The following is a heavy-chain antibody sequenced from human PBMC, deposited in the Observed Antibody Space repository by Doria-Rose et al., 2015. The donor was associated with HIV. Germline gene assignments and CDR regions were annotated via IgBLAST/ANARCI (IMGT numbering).Heavy chain of an antibody. J-gene: IGHJ4*02. V-gene: IGHV2-26*01. CDR3: ARIKSSRWYHKYYFDF. D-gene: IGHD6-13*01. CDR1: GVSLSSPGMG. CDR2: IFSDDER. Sequence: QVTLKESGPVLVKPTETLTLTCTVSGVSLSSPGMGVSWIRQPPGKALEWLASIFSDDERSYNTPLKSRLTISRGTSKSQVVLTMTDMDPVDTATYYCARIKSSRWYHKYYFDFWGQGTLVIVSA.